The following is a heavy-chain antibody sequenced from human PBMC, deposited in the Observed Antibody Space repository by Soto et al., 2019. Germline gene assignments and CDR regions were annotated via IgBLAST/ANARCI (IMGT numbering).Heavy chain of an antibody. V-gene: IGHV4-4*02. D-gene: IGHD3-9*01. CDR1: SGSISSSNW. J-gene: IGHJ6*03. CDR2: IYHSGST. CDR3: ARGAILTGYYTINYYYYMDV. Sequence: SETLSLTCAVSSGSISSSNWWSWVRQPPGKGLEWIGEIYHSGSTNYNPSLKSRVTISVDKSKNQFSLKLSSVTAADTAVYYCARGAILTGYYTINYYYYMDVWGKGTTVTVSS.